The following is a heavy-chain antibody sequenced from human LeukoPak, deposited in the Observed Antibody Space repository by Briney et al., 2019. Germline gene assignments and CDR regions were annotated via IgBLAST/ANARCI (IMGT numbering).Heavy chain of an antibody. CDR2: INHSGST. CDR3: TRAGSGYDYLGYYYYMDV. D-gene: IGHD5-12*01. J-gene: IGHJ6*03. CDR1: GGSFSGYY. V-gene: IGHV4-34*01. Sequence: PSETLSLTCAVYGGSFSGYYWSWIRQPPGKGLEWIGEINHSGSTNYNPSLKSRVTISIDTSKNQFSLKLSSVTAADTAVYYCTRAGSGYDYLGYYYYMDVWGKGTTVTVSS.